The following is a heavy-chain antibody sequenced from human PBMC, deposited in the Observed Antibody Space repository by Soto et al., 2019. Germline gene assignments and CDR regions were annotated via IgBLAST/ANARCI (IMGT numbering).Heavy chain of an antibody. J-gene: IGHJ6*02. CDR2: IRADGAT. D-gene: IGHD3-3*01. CDR3: ARDPKGFWSGSSYYYYGMDV. Sequence: EVQLVESGGGLIQPGGSLRLSCAASGFTVSSNYMNWVRQAPEKGLQWVSVIRADGATYYADSVKGRFTISRDTSKNTVFLQVNSLRVEDTAVYYCARDPKGFWSGSSYYYYGMDVWGQGTTITVSS. CDR1: GFTVSSNY. V-gene: IGHV3-53*01.